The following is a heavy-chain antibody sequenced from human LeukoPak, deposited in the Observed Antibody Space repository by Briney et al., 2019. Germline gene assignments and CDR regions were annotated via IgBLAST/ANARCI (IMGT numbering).Heavy chain of an antibody. Sequence: AASVKVSCKASGGTFSSYAISWARQAPGQGLEWMGRIIPIFGIANYAQKFQGRVTITADKSTSTAYMELSSLRSEDTAVYYCARDDHGVHPYYYGMDVWGQGTTVTVSS. CDR1: GGTFSSYA. J-gene: IGHJ6*02. D-gene: IGHD3-3*01. V-gene: IGHV1-69*04. CDR3: ARDDHGVHPYYYGMDV. CDR2: IIPIFGIA.